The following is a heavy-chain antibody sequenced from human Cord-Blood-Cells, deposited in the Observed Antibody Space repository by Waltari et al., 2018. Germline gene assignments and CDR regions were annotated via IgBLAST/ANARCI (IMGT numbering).Heavy chain of an antibody. Sequence: QVQLQESGPGLVKPSETLSLTCAVSGYSISSGYYWGWTRQPPGKGLEWIGSIYHSGSTYYNPSLKSRVTISVDTSKNQFSLKLSSVTAADTAVYYCASGQWELRVYDYWGQGTLVTVSS. CDR3: ASGQWELRVYDY. D-gene: IGHD1-26*01. CDR2: IYHSGST. J-gene: IGHJ4*02. CDR1: GYSISSGYY. V-gene: IGHV4-38-2*01.